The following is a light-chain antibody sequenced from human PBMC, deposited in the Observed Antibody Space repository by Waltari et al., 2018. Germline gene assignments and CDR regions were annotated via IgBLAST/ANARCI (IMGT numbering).Light chain of an antibody. CDR3: QQYNSYPMYT. CDR1: QSISSW. CDR2: KAS. J-gene: IGKJ2*01. V-gene: IGKV1-5*03. Sequence: DIHMTQSPSTLSASVGDRVTSTCRASQSISSWLAWYQQKPGKAPKLLIYKASSLESGVPSRFSGSGSGTEFTLTISSLQPDDFATYYCQQYNSYPMYTFGQGTKLEIK.